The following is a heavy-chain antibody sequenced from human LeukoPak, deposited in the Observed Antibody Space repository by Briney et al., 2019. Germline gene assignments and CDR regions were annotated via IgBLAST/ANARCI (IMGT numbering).Heavy chain of an antibody. D-gene: IGHD6-13*01. CDR1: GYTFTGYY. V-gene: IGHV1-2*04. CDR2: INPNSGGT. Sequence: ASVKVSCKASGYTFTGYYMHWVQQAPGQGLEWMGWINPNSGGTNYAQKFQGWVTMTRDTSISTAYMELSRLRSDDTAVYYCARDRRIAAAGTRGNWFDPWGQGTLVTVSS. J-gene: IGHJ5*02. CDR3: ARDRRIAAAGTRGNWFDP.